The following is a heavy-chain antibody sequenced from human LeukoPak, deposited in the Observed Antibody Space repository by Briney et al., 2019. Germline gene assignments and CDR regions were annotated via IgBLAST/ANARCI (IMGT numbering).Heavy chain of an antibody. Sequence: GGSLRLSCAASGFTFSSYGMHWVRQAPGKGLEWVAVISYDGSNKYYADSVKGRFTISRDNSKNTLHLQMNSLRAEDTAVYYCARDYYGSGSYTGFDYWGQGTLVTVSS. D-gene: IGHD3-10*01. CDR1: GFTFSSYG. J-gene: IGHJ4*02. V-gene: IGHV3-30*03. CDR3: ARDYYGSGSYTGFDY. CDR2: ISYDGSNK.